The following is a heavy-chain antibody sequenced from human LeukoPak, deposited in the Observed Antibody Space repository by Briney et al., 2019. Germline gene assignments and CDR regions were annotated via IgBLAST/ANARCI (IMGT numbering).Heavy chain of an antibody. CDR3: ARVNFGSGWINWFDP. CDR1: GYTFTGYY. D-gene: IGHD6-19*01. V-gene: IGHV1-18*04. CDR2: ISAYNGNT. J-gene: IGHJ5*02. Sequence: RASAKVSCKASGYTFTGYYMHWVRRAPGRRVEGMGWISAYNGNTNYTQKLQGRVTMTTDTSTSTAYMELRSLRSDDTAGYYCARVNFGSGWINWFDPWGQGTLVTASS.